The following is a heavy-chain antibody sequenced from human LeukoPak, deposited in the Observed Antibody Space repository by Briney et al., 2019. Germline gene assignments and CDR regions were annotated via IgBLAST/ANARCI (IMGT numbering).Heavy chain of an antibody. D-gene: IGHD3-10*01. CDR2: IKQDGSEK. V-gene: IGHV3-7*03. Sequence: GGSLRLSCAASGFTFSSYWMSWVRQAPGKGLEWVANIKQDGSEKYYVDSVKGRFTISRDNAKNSLYLQMNSLRAEDTAVYYCARDLSTYGSGSFDYWGQGTLVTVSS. CDR3: ARDLSTYGSGSFDY. J-gene: IGHJ4*02. CDR1: GFTFSSYW.